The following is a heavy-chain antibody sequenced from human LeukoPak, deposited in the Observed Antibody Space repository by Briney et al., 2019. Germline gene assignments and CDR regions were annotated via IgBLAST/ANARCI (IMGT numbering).Heavy chain of an antibody. CDR1: GGSISSGGYS. J-gene: IGHJ4*02. D-gene: IGHD1-14*01. Sequence: SETLSLTCAVSGGSISSGGYSWSWIRQPPGKGLEWIGYIYHSGSTYYNPSLKGRVTISVDRSKNQFSLKLSSVTAADTAVYYCANLPDSFDYWGQGTLVTVSS. CDR3: ANLPDSFDY. V-gene: IGHV4-30-2*01. CDR2: IYHSGST.